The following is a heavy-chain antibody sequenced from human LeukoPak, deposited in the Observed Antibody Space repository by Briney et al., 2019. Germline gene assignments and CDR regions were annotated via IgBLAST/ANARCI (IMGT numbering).Heavy chain of an antibody. D-gene: IGHD1-26*01. CDR3: ARGPEVGFDY. CDR2: ISEDGNNK. Sequence: PGGSLTLSCAVSGFTFSSYAMPWVPQAPGRGVELVAFISEDGNNKSYADSVEGRFTIYSDNSKNTRYLQMNMLRAEDTAVYCCARGPEVGFDYWGQGTLVTASS. CDR1: GFTFSSYA. V-gene: IGHV3-33*05. J-gene: IGHJ4*02.